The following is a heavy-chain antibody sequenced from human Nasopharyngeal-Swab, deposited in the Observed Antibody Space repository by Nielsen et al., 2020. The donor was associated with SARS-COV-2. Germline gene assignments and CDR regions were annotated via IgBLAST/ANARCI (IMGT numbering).Heavy chain of an antibody. CDR2: INSDGSTT. Sequence: WIRQPPGKGPVWVSRINSDGSTTMYADSVKGRFTISRDNAKDMLYLQMNSLRAEDTAVYYCARVPFYSSGWYGVDYFDYWGQGTLVTVSS. V-gene: IGHV3-74*03. CDR3: ARVPFYSSGWYGVDYFDY. J-gene: IGHJ4*02. D-gene: IGHD6-19*01.